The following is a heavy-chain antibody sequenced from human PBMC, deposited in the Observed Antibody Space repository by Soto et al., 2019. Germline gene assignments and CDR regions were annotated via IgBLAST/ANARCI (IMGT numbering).Heavy chain of an antibody. J-gene: IGHJ6*02. V-gene: IGHV5-10-1*01. CDR1: GYSFTSYW. CDR3: ASRSSGSYYIVPYYYGMDV. D-gene: IGHD3-10*01. CDR2: IDPSDSYT. Sequence: GESLKISCKGSGYSFTSYWISWVRQMPGKGLERMGRIDPSDSYTNYSPSFQGHVTISADKSISTAYLQWSSLKASDTAMYYCASRSSGSYYIVPYYYGMDVWGQGTTVTVSS.